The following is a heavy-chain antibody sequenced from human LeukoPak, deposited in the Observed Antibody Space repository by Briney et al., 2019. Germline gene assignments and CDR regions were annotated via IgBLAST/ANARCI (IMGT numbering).Heavy chain of an antibody. CDR1: GYTFSNYE. J-gene: IGHJ4*02. CDR2: MNPNSGNT. CDR3: ARGYDFWCGHSSLFDY. V-gene: IGHV1-8*03. D-gene: IGHD3-3*01. Sequence: ASVKVSCKASGYTFSNYEINWVRQASGQGLEWMGWMNPNSGNTGYAQKFQGRVTITRDTSISTAYMELGSLRSEDTAVYYCARGYDFWCGHSSLFDYWGQGTLVTVSS.